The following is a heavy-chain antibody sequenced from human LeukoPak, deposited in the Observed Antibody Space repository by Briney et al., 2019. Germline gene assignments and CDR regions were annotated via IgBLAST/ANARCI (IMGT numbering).Heavy chain of an antibody. D-gene: IGHD3-16*01. CDR2: ISYSATT. Sequence: PSETLSLTCAVFGFPISSGFSWAWIRQSPGKGLEWIASISYSATTYYKPSLESRLFISADTSNNQFSVRLTSVTAADTAVHYCARVGAIPGIDPWGQGILVTVSS. V-gene: IGHV4-38-2*01. CDR3: ARVGAIPGIDP. CDR1: GFPISSGFS. J-gene: IGHJ5*02.